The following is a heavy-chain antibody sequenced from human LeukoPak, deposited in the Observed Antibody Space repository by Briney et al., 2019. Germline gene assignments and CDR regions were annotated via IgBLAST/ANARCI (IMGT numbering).Heavy chain of an antibody. CDR3: ARTSVAATYYYFYYIDV. V-gene: IGHV1-69*13. D-gene: IGHD6-19*01. J-gene: IGHJ6*03. Sequence: ASVKVSCKASGGTFSSYAITWVRQAPGQGLEWMGGIIPIFGSPKYAQKFQGRVTITADQSTDTAFMELSSLRSEDTAVYYCARTSVAATYYYFYYIDVWGKGTTVTVSS. CDR2: IIPIFGSP. CDR1: GGTFSSYA.